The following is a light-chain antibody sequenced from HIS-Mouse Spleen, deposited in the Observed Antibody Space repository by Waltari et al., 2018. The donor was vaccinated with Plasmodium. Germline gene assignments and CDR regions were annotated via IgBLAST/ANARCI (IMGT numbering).Light chain of an antibody. CDR2: AAS. CDR1: QGISSY. CDR3: QQYNNWSFT. J-gene: IGKJ3*01. Sequence: AIRITPSPSLHYASTGGTVPLMCRMSQGISSYLAWYQQKPGKAPELLIYAASTLQSGVPSRFSGSGSGTDFTLTISSLQSEDFAVYYCQQYNNWSFTFGPGTKVDIK. V-gene: IGKV1D-8*02.